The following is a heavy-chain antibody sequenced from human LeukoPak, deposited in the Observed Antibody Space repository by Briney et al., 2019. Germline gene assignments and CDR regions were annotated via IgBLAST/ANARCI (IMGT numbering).Heavy chain of an antibody. CDR1: GFTFSSYS. D-gene: IGHD3-16*02. J-gene: IGHJ4*02. CDR2: ISSSSSSYI. CDR3: ARDYDYVWGSYRSFDY. Sequence: GGSLRLSCAASGFTFSSYSMNWVRQAPGKGLEWVSSISSSSSSYIYYADSVKGRFTISRDNAKNSLYLQMNSLRAEDTAVYYCARDYDYVWGSYRSFDYWGQGTLVTVSS. V-gene: IGHV3-21*01.